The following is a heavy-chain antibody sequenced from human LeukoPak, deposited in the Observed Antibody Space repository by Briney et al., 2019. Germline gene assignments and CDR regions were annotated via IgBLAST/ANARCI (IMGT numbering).Heavy chain of an antibody. CDR3: ATTRAHQFDY. D-gene: IGHD4-11*01. Sequence: SQTLSLTCTVSGGSISSGDYYWTWIRQHPGKGLEWIGFIYYSGNTYYNPSLKSRVTISIDTSKSQFSLKLSSVTAADTAVYYCATTRAHQFDYWGQGTLVTVSS. V-gene: IGHV4-31*03. J-gene: IGHJ4*02. CDR1: GGSISSGDYY. CDR2: IYYSGNT.